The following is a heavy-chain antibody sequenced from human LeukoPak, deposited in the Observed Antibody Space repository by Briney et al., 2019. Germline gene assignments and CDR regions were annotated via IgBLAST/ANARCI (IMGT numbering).Heavy chain of an antibody. J-gene: IGHJ5*02. D-gene: IGHD3-10*01. CDR1: GGSISSYY. Sequence: SETLSLTCTVSGGSISSYYWSWIRQPAGKGLEWIGRIYTSGSTNYNPSLKSRVTISVDTSKNQFSLKLSSVTAADTAVYYCASTGGFGELLLWFDPWGQGTLATVSS. CDR3: ASTGGFGELLLWFDP. CDR2: IYTSGST. V-gene: IGHV4-4*07.